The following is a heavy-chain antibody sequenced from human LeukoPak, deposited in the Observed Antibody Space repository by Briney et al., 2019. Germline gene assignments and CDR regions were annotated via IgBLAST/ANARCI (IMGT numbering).Heavy chain of an antibody. Sequence: PMASVKVSCKASGYTFTGYYMHWVRQAPGQGLEWMGWINPNSGGTNYAQKFQGRVTMTRDTSISTAYMELSRLRSDDTAVYCCARDYIDIAAAGHFDYWGQGTLVTVSS. CDR2: INPNSGGT. D-gene: IGHD6-13*01. V-gene: IGHV1-2*02. CDR3: ARDYIDIAAAGHFDY. CDR1: GYTFTGYY. J-gene: IGHJ4*02.